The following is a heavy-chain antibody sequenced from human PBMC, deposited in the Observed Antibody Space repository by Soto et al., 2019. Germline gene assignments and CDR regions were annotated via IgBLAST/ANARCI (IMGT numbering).Heavy chain of an antibody. V-gene: IGHV3-23*01. CDR1: GFTFSIYA. CDR3: EKSGLRDRPYYYFDY. J-gene: IGHJ4*02. Sequence: GGSLRLSCAASGFTFSIYAMSWVRQAPGKGLEWVSAISGSGGSTYYADSVKGRFTISRDNSKNTLYLQMNRLRAEDTAVYYCEKSGLRDRPYYYFDYWGQGTLVTVSS. D-gene: IGHD2-15*01. CDR2: ISGSGGST.